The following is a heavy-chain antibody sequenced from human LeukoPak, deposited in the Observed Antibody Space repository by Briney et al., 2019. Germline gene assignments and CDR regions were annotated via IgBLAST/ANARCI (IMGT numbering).Heavy chain of an antibody. CDR1: GYTFGDYA. CDR2: IRSKAYGGTT. V-gene: IGHV3-49*03. CDR3: TRAYDVVVPAAIDY. D-gene: IGHD2-2*01. J-gene: IGHJ4*02. Sequence: GGSLRLSCTASGYTFGDYAMSWFRQAPGKGLEWVGFIRSKAYGGTTEYAASVKGRFTISRGDSNRIAYLQMNSLKTEDTAVYYCTRAYDVVVPAAIDYWGQGTLVTVSS.